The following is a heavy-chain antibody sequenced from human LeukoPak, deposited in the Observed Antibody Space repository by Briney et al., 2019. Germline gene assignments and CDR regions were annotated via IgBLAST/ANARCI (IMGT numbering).Heavy chain of an antibody. CDR3: ARDDRGVQYPDAFDI. CDR1: GGFISSYY. CDR2: IYVSGST. V-gene: IGHV4-4*07. Sequence: PSETLSLTCTVSGGFISSYYWSWIRQPAGKGLEWIGRIYVSGSTNYNPSLKSRVTMSVDTSKNQFSLKLSSVTAADTAVYYCARDDRGVQYPDAFDIWRQGTKVTVSS. D-gene: IGHD2-2*01. J-gene: IGHJ3*02.